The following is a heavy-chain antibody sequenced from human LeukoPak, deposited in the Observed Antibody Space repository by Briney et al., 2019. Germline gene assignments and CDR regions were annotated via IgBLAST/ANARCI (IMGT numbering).Heavy chain of an antibody. J-gene: IGHJ4*02. Sequence: GGSLRLSCAASGFTFSSYAMSWVRQAPGKGLEWVSVIYSGGSTYYADSVKGRFTISRDNSKNTLYLQMNSLRAEDTAVYYCARDLVGATGYWGQGTLVTVSS. D-gene: IGHD1-26*01. CDR1: GFTFSSYA. CDR3: ARDLVGATGY. CDR2: IYSGGST. V-gene: IGHV3-53*01.